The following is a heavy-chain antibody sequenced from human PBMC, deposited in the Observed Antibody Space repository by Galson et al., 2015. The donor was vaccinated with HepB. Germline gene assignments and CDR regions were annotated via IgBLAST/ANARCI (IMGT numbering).Heavy chain of an antibody. CDR3: AKDIAVQDCVGGSYRGFDY. V-gene: IGHV3-30*02. D-gene: IGHD3-16*02. J-gene: IGHJ4*02. CDR2: IRYDGSNT. CDR1: GFTFSSFT. Sequence: SLRLSLAASGFTFSSFTTHCVRPAPGKGRGWVAFIRYDGSNTYYADSVKGRFTISRDNSKNTMYLQMNSLRAEDTAVYYCAKDIAVQDCVGGSYRGFDYWGQGTLVTVSS.